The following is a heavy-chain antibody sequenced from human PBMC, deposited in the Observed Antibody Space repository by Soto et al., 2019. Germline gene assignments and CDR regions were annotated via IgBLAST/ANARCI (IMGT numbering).Heavy chain of an antibody. CDR3: ARDGDDAGYYYYGMDV. Sequence: QVQLVESGGGVVQPGRSLRLSCAASGFTFSSYGMHWVRQAPGKGLEWVAVIWYDGSNKYYADSVKGRFTISRDNSKNTLYLQMNSLRAEDTAGYYCARDGDDAGYYYYGMDVWGQGTTVTVSS. CDR1: GFTFSSYG. CDR2: IWYDGSNK. D-gene: IGHD2-21*02. J-gene: IGHJ6*02. V-gene: IGHV3-33*01.